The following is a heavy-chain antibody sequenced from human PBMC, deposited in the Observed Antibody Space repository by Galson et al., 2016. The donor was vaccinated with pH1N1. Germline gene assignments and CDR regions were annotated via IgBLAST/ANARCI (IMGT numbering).Heavy chain of an antibody. D-gene: IGHD2-21*01. J-gene: IGHJ5*01. CDR2: MNSDTGAT. CDR1: GYPFTRYD. Sequence: SVKVSCKASGYPFTRYDINWVRQAPGQGLEWMGWMNSDTGATKYAQEFQGRVALTRDTSIDTAFMDLRRLPSDDPAMYYCATAGVVPASTGYSWGQGTLISGFS. V-gene: IGHV1-2*02. CDR3: ATAGVVPASTGYS.